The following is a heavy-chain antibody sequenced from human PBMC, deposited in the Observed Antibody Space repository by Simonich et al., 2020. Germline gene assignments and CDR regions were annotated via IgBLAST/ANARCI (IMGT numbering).Heavy chain of an antibody. CDR1: GFTFSSYG. V-gene: IGHV3-74*01. CDR3: ARDYSNYDAFDI. D-gene: IGHD4-4*01. Sequence: EVQLVESGGGLVQPGGSLRLSCAASGFTFSSYGMHWVRQAPGKGLVWVSRINRDGSSTSYADSVKGRFTISRDNAKNTLYLQMNSLRAEDTAVYYCARDYSNYDAFDIWGQGTMVTVSS. CDR2: INRDGSST. J-gene: IGHJ3*02.